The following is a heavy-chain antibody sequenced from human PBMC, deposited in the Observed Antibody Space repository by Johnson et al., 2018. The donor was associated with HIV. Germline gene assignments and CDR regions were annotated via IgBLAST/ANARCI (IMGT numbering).Heavy chain of an antibody. CDR1: GFTFSCYD. D-gene: IGHD3-10*01. CDR3: ARWVMVRGREGFDM. V-gene: IGHV3-74*02. Sequence: VQLVESGGGLVQPGGSLRLSCAASGFTFSCYDVHWVRQATGKGLVWVSRINSDGSSTSYADSVKGRFTISRDNSKNTLYLQMNSLRAEDTAVYYCARWVMVRGREGFDMWGQGTMVTVSS. CDR2: INSDGSST. J-gene: IGHJ3*02.